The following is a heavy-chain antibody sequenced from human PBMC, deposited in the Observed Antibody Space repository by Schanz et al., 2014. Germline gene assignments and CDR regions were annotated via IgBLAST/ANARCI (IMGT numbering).Heavy chain of an antibody. Sequence: QVQLVQSGAEVKKPGASVKVSCKSSGYTFTDYHIHWVRQAPGQGFEYMGRINPNSGGTNFAQKFQGRVTMTRDTSISTVYMELSRLRSDDTAVYYCAREGTVIRGLSGWFDPWGQGTLVTVSS. D-gene: IGHD3-10*01. CDR2: INPNSGGT. CDR1: GYTFTDYH. CDR3: AREGTVIRGLSGWFDP. J-gene: IGHJ5*02. V-gene: IGHV1-2*06.